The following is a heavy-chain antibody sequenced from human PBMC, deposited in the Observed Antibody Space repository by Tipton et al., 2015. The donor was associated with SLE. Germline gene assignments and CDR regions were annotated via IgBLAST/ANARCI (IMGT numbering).Heavy chain of an antibody. J-gene: IGHJ4*02. Sequence: TLSLTCAVSGGSISSSNWWSWVRQPPGKGLEWIGEIYHSGSTYYNPSLKSRVTISVDTSKNQFSLQLNSVTPEDTAVYYCAKGEGFGGYYFDYWGQGTLVTVSS. D-gene: IGHD3-10*01. CDR1: GGSISSSNW. CDR3: AKGEGFGGYYFDY. CDR2: IYHSGST. V-gene: IGHV4-4*02.